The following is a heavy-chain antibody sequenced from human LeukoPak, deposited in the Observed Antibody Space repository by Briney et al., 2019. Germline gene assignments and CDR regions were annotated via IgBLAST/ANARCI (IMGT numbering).Heavy chain of an antibody. CDR2: INPSGGST. CDR1: GYTFTSYY. D-gene: IGHD5-12*01. CDR3: ARGSRGYSGYNEFGMDV. Sequence: GASVKGFCKASGYTFTSYYMHWVRQAPGQRLEWMGIINPSGGSTSYAQKFQGRVTMTRDTSTSTVYMELSSLRSEDTAVYYCARGSRGYSGYNEFGMDVWGQGTTVTVSS. V-gene: IGHV1-46*01. J-gene: IGHJ6*02.